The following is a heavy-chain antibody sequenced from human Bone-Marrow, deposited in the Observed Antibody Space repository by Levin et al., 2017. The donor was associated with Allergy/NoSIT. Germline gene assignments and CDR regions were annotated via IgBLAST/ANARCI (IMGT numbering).Heavy chain of an antibody. J-gene: IGHJ4*02. V-gene: IGHV4-39*01. CDR3: ARSYFDILTGYYFDS. Sequence: SETLSLQCTVSGGSISSDSYYWDWIRQSPGKGLEWIGSIHYSGSTDYNPSLKNRIIIFGDTSKNQFSLKLSSVTATDTAMYYCARSYFDILTGYYFDSWGQGTLVTVST. CDR1: GGSISSDSYY. CDR2: IHYSGST. D-gene: IGHD3-9*01.